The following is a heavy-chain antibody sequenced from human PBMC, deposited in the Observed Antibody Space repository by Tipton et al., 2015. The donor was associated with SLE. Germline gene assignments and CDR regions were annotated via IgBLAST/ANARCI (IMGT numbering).Heavy chain of an antibody. CDR3: ARHDTNYGRNWFDP. CDR1: GVSISTHY. J-gene: IGHJ5*02. V-gene: IGHV4-59*04. CDR2: VSYSGNT. Sequence: TLSLTCTVSGVSISTHYWTWIRQPPGKGLEYIGDVSYSGNTYYIPSLQSRVTMSVDTSKNHFSLKLSSVTAADTAVYYCARHDTNYGRNWFDPWGQETLVTVSS. D-gene: IGHD2-8*01.